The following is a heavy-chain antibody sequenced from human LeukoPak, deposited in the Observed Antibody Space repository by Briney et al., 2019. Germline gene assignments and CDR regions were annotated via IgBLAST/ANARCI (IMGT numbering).Heavy chain of an antibody. Sequence: GGCLRLSCAASGFTFSSCAMTWVRQAPGKGLEWVSAISGSGGSTYYADSVKGRFTISRDNSKNTLYLQMNSLRAEDTAVYYCAKDPEQVVAATFDYWGQGTLVTVSS. CDR2: ISGSGGST. V-gene: IGHV3-23*01. CDR1: GFTFSSCA. J-gene: IGHJ4*02. D-gene: IGHD2-15*01. CDR3: AKDPEQVVAATFDY.